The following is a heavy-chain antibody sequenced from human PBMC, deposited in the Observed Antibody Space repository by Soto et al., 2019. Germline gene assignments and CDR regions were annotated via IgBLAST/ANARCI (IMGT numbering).Heavy chain of an antibody. D-gene: IGHD5-12*01. J-gene: IGHJ5*02. CDR1: RVAFSKFI. CDR3: AKVFRGYSGYIQS. CDR2: IIPIFGTA. V-gene: IGHV1-69*13. Sequence: SVKVSCKASRVAFSKFIVTWVRQAPGLGLEWVGGIIPIFGTANYAQKFQGRVTITADESTSTSYMEVNNLRSEDTAVYYCAKVFRGYSGYIQSWGQGTLVTVSS.